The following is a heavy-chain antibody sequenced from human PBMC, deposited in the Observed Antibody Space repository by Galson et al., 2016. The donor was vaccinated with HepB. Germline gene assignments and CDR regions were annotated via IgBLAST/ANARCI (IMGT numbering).Heavy chain of an antibody. D-gene: IGHD1-1*01. CDR3: AKGYGIFDY. J-gene: IGHJ4*02. CDR2: ISGSGGST. Sequence: SLRLSCAASGFTFNNAWVNWVRQAPGKGLEWVSGISGSGGSTYYADSVKGRFTISRDNSKNTLYLQMNILRAEDTAVFYCAKGYGIFDYWGQGTLVTVSS. CDR1: GFTFNNAW. V-gene: IGHV3-23*01.